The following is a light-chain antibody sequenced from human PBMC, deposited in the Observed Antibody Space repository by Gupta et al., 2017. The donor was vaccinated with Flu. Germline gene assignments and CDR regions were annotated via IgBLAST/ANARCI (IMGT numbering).Light chain of an antibody. J-gene: IGKJ2*03. V-gene: IGKV1-39*01. CDR1: QSISSY. CDR2: AAS. CDR3: QQSYSTPYS. Sequence: DIQMTQSPSSLSASVGDRVTITCRASQSISSYLNWYQQKPGKAPKLLIYAASSLQSGVPSRFRASGSGTDFTLTISRLKPEHLATYFCQQSYSTPYSFGPGTKMEIK.